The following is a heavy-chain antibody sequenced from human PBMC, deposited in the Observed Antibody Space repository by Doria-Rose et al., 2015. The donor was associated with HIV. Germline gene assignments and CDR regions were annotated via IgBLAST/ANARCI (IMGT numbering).Heavy chain of an antibody. V-gene: IGHV4-59*01. CDR2: IFYTGST. CDR3: ARVLSGTYDY. CDR1: GGSISHYY. J-gene: IGHJ4*02. D-gene: IGHD1-26*01. Sequence: VQLLESGPGLVKPSETLSLTCSVSGGSISHYYWSWIRQPPGKGLEYIGDIFYTGSTNCSPSLKSRVSISIDTSKNKFSLRPSSVTAADTAVYYCARVLSGTYDYWGQGTLVTVSS.